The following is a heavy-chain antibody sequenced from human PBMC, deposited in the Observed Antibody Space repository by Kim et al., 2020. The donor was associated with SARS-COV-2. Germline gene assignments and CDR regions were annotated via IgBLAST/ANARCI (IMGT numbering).Heavy chain of an antibody. D-gene: IGHD6-19*01. CDR1: GGSISGFY. CDR2: IYNSGST. J-gene: IGHJ4*02. V-gene: IGHV4-59*01. Sequence: SETLSLTCTVSGGSISGFYWTWIWQPPGQRLEWIGYIYNSGSTNYNPSLTSRVTISSDTSTNQYSLKLSPVTAADSGAYYCASSTPLTWLSSGWSGRFFVDGGQGTLVPVSS. CDR3: ASSTPLTWLSSGWSGRFFVD.